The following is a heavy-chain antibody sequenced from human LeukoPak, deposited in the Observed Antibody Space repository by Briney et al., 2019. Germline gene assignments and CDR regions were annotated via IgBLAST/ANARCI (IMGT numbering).Heavy chain of an antibody. J-gene: IGHJ4*02. D-gene: IGHD3-3*01. Sequence: SETLSLTCTVSGGAISSSSYYWGWIRQPPGKGLEWIGSIYYSGSTYYNPSLKSRVTISVDTSKNQFSLRLTSVTAADTAVCYCARKYYNFWSGYSHWGQGTLVTVSS. CDR2: IYYSGST. CDR3: ARKYYNFWSGYSH. CDR1: GGAISSSSYY. V-gene: IGHV4-39*01.